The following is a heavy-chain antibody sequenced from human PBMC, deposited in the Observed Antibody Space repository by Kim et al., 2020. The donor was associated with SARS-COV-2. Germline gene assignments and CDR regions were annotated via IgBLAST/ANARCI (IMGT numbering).Heavy chain of an antibody. J-gene: IGHJ6*02. V-gene: IGHV6-1*01. Sequence: SVKSRITINPDTAKNQFSLQLNSVTPEDTAVYYCARRGWGIAARPYGMDVWGQGTTVTVSS. CDR3: ARRGWGIAARPYGMDV. D-gene: IGHD6-6*01.